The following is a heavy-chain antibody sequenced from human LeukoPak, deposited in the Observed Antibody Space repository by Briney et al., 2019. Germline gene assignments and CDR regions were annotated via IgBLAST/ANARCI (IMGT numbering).Heavy chain of an antibody. CDR3: AREGTRGSDSNGMDV. CDR1: GYTFTGYY. CDR2: INPNSGGT. J-gene: IGHJ6*04. Sequence: ASVKVSCKASGYTFTGYYMHWVRQAPGQGLEWMGWINPNSGGTNYAQKFQGWVTMTRDTSISTAYTELSRLRSDDTAVYYCAREGTRGSDSNGMDVWGKGTTVTVSS. V-gene: IGHV1-2*04. D-gene: IGHD3-10*01.